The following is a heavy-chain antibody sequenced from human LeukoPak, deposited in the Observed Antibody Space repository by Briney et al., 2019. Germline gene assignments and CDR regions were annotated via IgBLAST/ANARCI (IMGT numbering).Heavy chain of an antibody. CDR1: GYTFTGYY. D-gene: IGHD5-12*01. Sequence: ASVKVSCKASGYTFTGYYMHWVRQAPGQGLEWMGWINPNSGGPNYAQKFQGRVTMTRDTSISTAYMELSRLRSDDTAVYYCARARPSMWIDYWGQGTLVTVSS. J-gene: IGHJ4*02. CDR2: INPNSGGP. CDR3: ARARPSMWIDY. V-gene: IGHV1-2*02.